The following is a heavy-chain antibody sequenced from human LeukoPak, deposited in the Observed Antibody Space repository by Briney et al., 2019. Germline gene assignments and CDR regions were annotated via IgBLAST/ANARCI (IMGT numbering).Heavy chain of an antibody. V-gene: IGHV3-21*01. CDR2: ISSSSSYI. J-gene: IGHJ6*02. Sequence: GGSLRLSCAASGFTFSSYSMNWVRQAPGKGLEWVSSISSSSSYIYYADSVKGRFTISRDNAKNSLYLQMNSLRAEDTAVYYCARPLQTYYYGMDVWAKGPRSPSP. CDR1: GFTFSSYS. CDR3: ARPLQTYYYGMDV.